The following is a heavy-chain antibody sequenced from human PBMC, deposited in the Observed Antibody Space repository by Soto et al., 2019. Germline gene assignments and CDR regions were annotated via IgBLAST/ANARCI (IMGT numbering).Heavy chain of an antibody. J-gene: IGHJ4*02. CDR1: GFTFSSYW. CDR2: IKQDGSEK. CDR3: ANDWFFDY. D-gene: IGHD3-9*01. Sequence: EVQLVESGGGLVQPGGSLRLSCAASGFTFSSYWMNWVRQAPGKGLEWVANIKQDGSEKYYVDSVKGRFTISRDNAKKSLCLQMNSLRAEDTAVYYCANDWFFDYWGRGTLVTVSS. V-gene: IGHV3-7*01.